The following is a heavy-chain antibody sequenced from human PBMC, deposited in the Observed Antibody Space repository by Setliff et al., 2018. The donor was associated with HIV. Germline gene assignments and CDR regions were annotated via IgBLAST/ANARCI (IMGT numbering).Heavy chain of an antibody. CDR3: ARGPPFAY. V-gene: IGHV4-39*07. CDR2: IAYSGTTMYF. Sequence: SETLSLTCNVSGGSFIGSSFQSTWIRQAPGRGLEWIGDIAYSGTTMYFNYNPSLESRLSLSEDTSRHQFSLKLTSVTADDTGIYYCARGPPFAYWGQGLLVTVSS. CDR1: GGSFIGSSFQ. J-gene: IGHJ4*02.